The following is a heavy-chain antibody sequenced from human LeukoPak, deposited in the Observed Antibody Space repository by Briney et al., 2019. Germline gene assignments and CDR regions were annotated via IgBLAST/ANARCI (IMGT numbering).Heavy chain of an antibody. CDR3: ARTARLPDS. Sequence: PSETLSLTCTVSDDSIRTHYWSWIRQPPGKGLECIGYVYFSGITNYNPPLKSRVTMSVDTSKNQLSLKLSSVTAADTAVYFCARTARLPDSWGQGTLVTVSS. V-gene: IGHV4-4*09. J-gene: IGHJ4*02. D-gene: IGHD2-21*01. CDR2: VYFSGIT. CDR1: DDSIRTHY.